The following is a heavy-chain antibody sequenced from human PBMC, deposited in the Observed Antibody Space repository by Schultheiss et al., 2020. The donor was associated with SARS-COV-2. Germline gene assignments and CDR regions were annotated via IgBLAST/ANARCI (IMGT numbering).Heavy chain of an antibody. V-gene: IGHV3-23*01. D-gene: IGHD3-3*01. CDR2: ISGSGGST. CDR3: ARHGGRRGHNFWSENL. Sequence: GGSLRLSCAASGFSVTSDYMSWVRQAPGKGLEWVSAISGSGGSTYYADSVKGRFTISRDNSKNTLYLQMNSLRAEDTAVYYCARHGGRRGHNFWSENLWGQGTLVTVSS. CDR1: GFSVTSDY. J-gene: IGHJ4*02.